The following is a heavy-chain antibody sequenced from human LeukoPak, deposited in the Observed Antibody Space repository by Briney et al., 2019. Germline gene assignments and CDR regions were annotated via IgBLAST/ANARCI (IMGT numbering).Heavy chain of an antibody. J-gene: IGHJ4*02. D-gene: IGHD3-9*01. Sequence: ASQTLSLTCTVSGGSISSGGYYWSWIRQPPGKGLEWIGYIYYSGSTYYNPSLKSRVTISVDTSKNQFSLKLSSVTAADTAVYYCARADRLAADWSTFDYWGQGTLVTVSS. V-gene: IGHV4-30-4*01. CDR3: ARADRLAADWSTFDY. CDR2: IYYSGST. CDR1: GGSISSGGYY.